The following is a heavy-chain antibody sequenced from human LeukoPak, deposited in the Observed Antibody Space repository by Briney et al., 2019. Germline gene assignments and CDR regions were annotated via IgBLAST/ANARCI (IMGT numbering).Heavy chain of an antibody. D-gene: IGHD2-2*01. V-gene: IGHV4-39*07. CDR3: ARRRGYCSSTSCYMRFDY. J-gene: IGHJ4*02. Sequence: PSETLSLTCTVSGGSFSSTNYFWGWIRQPPGKGLEWIGSIYYSGNTYYNPSLKSRVTISVDSSKNQFSLKLSSVTAADTAVYYCARRRGYCSSTSCYMRFDYWGQGTLVTVSS. CDR2: IYYSGNT. CDR1: GGSFSSTNYF.